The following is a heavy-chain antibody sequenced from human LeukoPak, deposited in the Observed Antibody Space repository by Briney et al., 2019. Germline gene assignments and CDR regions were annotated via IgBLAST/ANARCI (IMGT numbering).Heavy chain of an antibody. CDR1: GFTFSSYG. V-gene: IGHV3-23*01. Sequence: PGRSLRLSCAASGFTFSSYGMHWVRQAPGKGLEWVSGISGTGGTTYYAVSVKGRFTISRDNSKNTLYLQVNSLRAEDTAVYYCAKDYYGSGSYYNPYDSWGQGTLVTVSS. D-gene: IGHD3-10*01. J-gene: IGHJ4*02. CDR3: AKDYYGSGSYYNPYDS. CDR2: ISGTGGTT.